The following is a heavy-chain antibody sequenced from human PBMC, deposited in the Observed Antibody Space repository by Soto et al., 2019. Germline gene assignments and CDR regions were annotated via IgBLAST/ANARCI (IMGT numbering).Heavy chain of an antibody. J-gene: IGHJ6*02. CDR1: GYSFTSYW. D-gene: IGHD6-13*01. V-gene: IGHV5-10-1*01. CDR2: IDPSDSYT. Sequence: GESLKISCKGFGYSFTSYWISWVRQMPVKGLEWMGRIDPSDSYTNYSPSFQGHVTISADKSISTAYLQWSSLKASDTAMYYCARTAAAGKYYYGMDVWGQGTTVTVSS. CDR3: ARTAAAGKYYYGMDV.